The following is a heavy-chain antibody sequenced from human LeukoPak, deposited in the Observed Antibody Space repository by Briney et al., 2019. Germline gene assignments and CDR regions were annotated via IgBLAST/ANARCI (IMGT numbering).Heavy chain of an antibody. CDR3: ARDRRRDGYKLDAFDT. CDR1: GFTFSTYG. D-gene: IGHD5-24*01. V-gene: IGHV3-33*01. CDR2: IWYDGSNE. J-gene: IGHJ3*02. Sequence: PGRSLGLSCAASGFTFSTYGMHWVRQGPGKGLEWVAVIWYDGSNEYYVDSVKGRFTISRDNSKNTLYLQMNSLRAEDTAVYYCARDRRRDGYKLDAFDTWGQGTMVTVSS.